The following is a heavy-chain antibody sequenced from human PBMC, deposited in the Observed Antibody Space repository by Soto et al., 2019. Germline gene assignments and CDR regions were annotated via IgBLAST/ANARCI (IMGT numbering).Heavy chain of an antibody. V-gene: IGHV3-23*01. CDR3: AKPNPYNYCGGDCYSPYYFDY. Sequence: GGSLRLSCAASGFTFSSYAMSWVRQAPGKGLEWVSAISGSGGSTYYADSVKGRFTISRDNSKNTLYLQMNSLRAEDTAVYYGAKPNPYNYCGGDCYSPYYFDYWGQGTLVTVSS. CDR2: ISGSGGST. J-gene: IGHJ4*02. CDR1: GFTFSSYA. D-gene: IGHD2-21*01.